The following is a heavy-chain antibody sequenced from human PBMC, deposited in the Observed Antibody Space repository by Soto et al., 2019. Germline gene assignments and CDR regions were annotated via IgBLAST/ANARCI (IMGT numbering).Heavy chain of an antibody. CDR2: IFPRDFDV. V-gene: IGHV5-51*01. CDR3: ARLVSLLQPIDS. Sequence: PWESLKISCQTSGYTFTNYWICWVGQMPGGGLEWLGLIFPRDFDVGYSPSFEGQVTIAADRSTATAFLQWRSLAASDSALYSCARLVSLLQPIDSWGQGTPVTVSS. D-gene: IGHD4-4*01. J-gene: IGHJ5*01. CDR1: GYTFTNYW.